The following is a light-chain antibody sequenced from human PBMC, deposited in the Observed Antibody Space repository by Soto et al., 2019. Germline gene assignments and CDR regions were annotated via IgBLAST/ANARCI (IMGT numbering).Light chain of an antibody. J-gene: IGLJ1*01. Sequence: QSALTQPASVSGSPGQSITISCTGTSSDVGGYNYVSWCQQHPGKAPKLMIYDVSNRPSGVSNRFSGSKSGNTASLTISGRQAEDEADDYCSSYTSSSTLVVFGTGTKVTVL. CDR2: DVS. V-gene: IGLV2-14*01. CDR1: SSDVGGYNY. CDR3: SSYTSSSTLVV.